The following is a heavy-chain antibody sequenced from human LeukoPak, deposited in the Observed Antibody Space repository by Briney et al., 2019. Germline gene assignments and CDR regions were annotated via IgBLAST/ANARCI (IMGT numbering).Heavy chain of an antibody. CDR1: GGSISSYY. D-gene: IGHD3-10*01. V-gene: IGHV4-34*01. J-gene: IGHJ4*02. CDR3: ASSLYGSGSFDY. CDR2: INHSGST. Sequence: PSETLSPTCTVSGGSISSYYWSWIRQPPGKGLEWIGEINHSGSTNYNPSLKSRVTISVDTSKNQFSLKLSSVTAADTAVYYCASSLYGSGSFDYWGQGTLVTVSS.